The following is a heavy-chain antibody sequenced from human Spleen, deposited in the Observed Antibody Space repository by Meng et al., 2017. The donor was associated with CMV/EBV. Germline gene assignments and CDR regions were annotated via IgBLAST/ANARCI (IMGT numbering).Heavy chain of an antibody. J-gene: IGHJ6*02. CDR3: ARPQESPRM. Sequence: GESLKISCAASGFTFSSYAMSWVRQAPGKGLEWVSSITGDGSYTHYANSVRGRFTISRDNARNSLYLQMNSLEAEDTAVYYCARPQESPRMWGQGTAVTVSS. CDR1: GFTFSSYA. V-gene: IGHV3-21*01. CDR2: ITGDGSYT.